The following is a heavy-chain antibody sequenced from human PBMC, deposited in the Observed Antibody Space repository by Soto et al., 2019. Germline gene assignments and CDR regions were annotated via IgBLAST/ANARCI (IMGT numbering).Heavy chain of an antibody. V-gene: IGHV3-30-3*01. J-gene: IGHJ4*02. CDR1: GFTFSSYA. D-gene: IGHD1-1*01. CDR3: AREEPEGYYFDY. Sequence: PGGSLRLSCAASGFTFSSYAMHWVRQAPGKGLEWVAVISYDGSNKYYADSVKGRFTISRDNSKNTLYLQMNSLRAEDTAVYYCAREEPEGYYFDYWGQGTLVTVSS. CDR2: ISYDGSNK.